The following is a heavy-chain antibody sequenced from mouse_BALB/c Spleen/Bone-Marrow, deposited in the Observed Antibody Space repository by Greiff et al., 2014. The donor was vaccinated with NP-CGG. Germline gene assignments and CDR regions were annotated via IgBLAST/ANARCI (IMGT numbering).Heavy chain of an antibody. Sequence: QVQLQQSGPQLVRPGASVKISCKASGYSFTSYWMHWVKQRPGQGLEWIGMIDPSDSETRLNQKFKDKATLTVDKSSSTAYMQLSSPTSEDAAVYYCASEAGYYYAMDYWGQGTSVTVSS. CDR2: IDPSDSET. CDR1: GYSFTSYW. J-gene: IGHJ4*01. D-gene: IGHD2-2*01. V-gene: IGHV1S127*01. CDR3: ASEAGYYYAMDY.